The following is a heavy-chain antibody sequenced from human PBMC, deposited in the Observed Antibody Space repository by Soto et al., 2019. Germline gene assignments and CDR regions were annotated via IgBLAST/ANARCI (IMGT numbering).Heavy chain of an antibody. Sequence: ASVKVSCKASGYTFTGYYMHWVRQAPGQGLEWMGWINPNSGGTNYAQKFQGWVTMTRDTSISTAYMELSRLRSDDTAVYYCAREYDSSGAPFDYWGQGTLVTVSS. CDR2: INPNSGGT. J-gene: IGHJ4*02. CDR3: AREYDSSGAPFDY. CDR1: GYTFTGYY. D-gene: IGHD3-22*01. V-gene: IGHV1-2*04.